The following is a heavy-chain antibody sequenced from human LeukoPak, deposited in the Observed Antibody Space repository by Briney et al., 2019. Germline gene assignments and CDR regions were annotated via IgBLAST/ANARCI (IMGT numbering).Heavy chain of an antibody. Sequence: SETLSLTCGVYFSGYYWSWIRQPPGKGLEWIGEINHGGSTNYNPSLKSRVTISVDTSKNQLPLKLSSVTATDTAVYYCARGRQGTRYGSGSLPPYYYGMDVWGQGTTVTVSS. D-gene: IGHD3-10*01. CDR2: INHGGST. CDR3: ARGRQGTRYGSGSLPPYYYGMDV. V-gene: IGHV4-34*01. J-gene: IGHJ6*02. CDR1: FSGYY.